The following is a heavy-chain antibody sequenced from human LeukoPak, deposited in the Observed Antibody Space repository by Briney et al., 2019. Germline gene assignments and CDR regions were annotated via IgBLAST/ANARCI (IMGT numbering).Heavy chain of an antibody. CDR1: GFTFSSYW. J-gene: IGHJ4*02. V-gene: IGHV3-74*01. Sequence: PGGSLRLSCAASGFTFSSYWMHWVRQAPGKGLVWVSRINSDGSSTSYADSVKGRFTISRDNAKNTLYLQMNSLRAEDTAVYYCARGESSGYYLNYFDYWGRGTLVTVSS. D-gene: IGHD3-22*01. CDR3: ARGESSGYYLNYFDY. CDR2: INSDGSST.